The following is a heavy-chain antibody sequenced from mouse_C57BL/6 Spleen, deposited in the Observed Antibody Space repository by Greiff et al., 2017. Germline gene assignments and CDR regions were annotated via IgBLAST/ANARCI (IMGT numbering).Heavy chain of an antibody. V-gene: IGHV5-16*01. CDR2: INYDGSST. D-gene: IGHD2-3*01. Sequence: DVKLVESVGGLVQPGSSMKLSCTASGFTFSDYYMAWVRQVPEKGLEWVANINYDGSSTYYLDSLKSRFIISRDNAKNILYLQMSSLKSEDTATYYCARDADGYWYFDVWGTGTTVTVSS. CDR1: GFTFSDYY. CDR3: ARDADGYWYFDV. J-gene: IGHJ1*03.